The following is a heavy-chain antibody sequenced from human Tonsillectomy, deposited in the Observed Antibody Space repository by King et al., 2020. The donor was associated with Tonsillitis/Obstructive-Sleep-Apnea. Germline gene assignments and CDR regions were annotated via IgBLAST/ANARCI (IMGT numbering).Heavy chain of an antibody. CDR1: GFTFGDYG. Sequence: VQLVESGGGLVQPGRSLRLSCTASGFTFGDYGMSWVRQAPGKGLEWVGFIRSKADGGTKAYAASVKGRFTSSRDDSKSIAYLQMNSLKTEDTAVYYCTRELDPFDYWGQGTLVTVSS. CDR3: TRELDPFDY. D-gene: IGHD2-2*03. CDR2: IRSKADGGTK. V-gene: IGHV3-49*04. J-gene: IGHJ4*02.